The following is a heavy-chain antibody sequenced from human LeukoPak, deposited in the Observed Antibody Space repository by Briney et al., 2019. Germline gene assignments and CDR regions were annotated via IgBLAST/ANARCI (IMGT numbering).Heavy chain of an antibody. J-gene: IGHJ5*02. D-gene: IGHD2-21*02. CDR2: IYYSGST. CDR3: AREGLSYCGGDCYP. Sequence: SETLSLTCTVSGGSISSSSYYWGWIRQPPGKGLEWIESIYYSGSTYYNPSLKSRVTISVDTSKNQFSLKLSSVTAADTAVYYCAREGLSYCGGDCYPWGQGTLVTVSS. V-gene: IGHV4-39*02. CDR1: GGSISSSSYY.